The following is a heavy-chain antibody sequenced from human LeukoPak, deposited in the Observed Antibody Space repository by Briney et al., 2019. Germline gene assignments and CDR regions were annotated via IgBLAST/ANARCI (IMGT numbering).Heavy chain of an antibody. J-gene: IGHJ5*02. CDR3: ASHAPTPDSSGYYDR. Sequence: GASVKVSCKASGGTFSSYAISWVRQAPGQGLEWMGGITPIFGTANYAQKFQGRVTITADESTSTAYMELSSLRSEDTAVYYCASHAPTPDSSGYYDRWGQGTLVTVSS. V-gene: IGHV1-69*13. D-gene: IGHD3-22*01. CDR2: ITPIFGTA. CDR1: GGTFSSYA.